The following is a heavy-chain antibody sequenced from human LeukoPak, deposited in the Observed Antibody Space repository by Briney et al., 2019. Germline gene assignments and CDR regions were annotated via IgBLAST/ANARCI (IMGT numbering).Heavy chain of an antibody. D-gene: IGHD3-10*01. CDR1: GFTFSSYS. CDR3: AKVRRSRGPFDY. Sequence: GGSLRLSCAASGFTFSSYSMNWVRQAPGKGLEWVSAISGSGGSTYCADSVKGRFTISRDNSKNTLYLQMNSLRAEDTAVYYCAKVRRSRGPFDYWGQGTLVTVSS. V-gene: IGHV3-23*01. CDR2: ISGSGGST. J-gene: IGHJ4*02.